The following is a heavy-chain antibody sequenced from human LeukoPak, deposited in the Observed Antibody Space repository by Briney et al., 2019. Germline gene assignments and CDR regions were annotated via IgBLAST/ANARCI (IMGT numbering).Heavy chain of an antibody. D-gene: IGHD3-16*01. V-gene: IGHV4-59*08. CDR2: IYYSGST. CDR3: ASGGGQFDY. Sequence: SETLSLTCTVSGGSISSNYWCWIRQPPRQGLERNGYIYYSGSTNYNPALKSLVTISVDTSKNQCSLKLSSVTAAYTAVYYCASGGGQFDYWGQGTLVTVSS. J-gene: IGHJ4*02. CDR1: GGSISSNY.